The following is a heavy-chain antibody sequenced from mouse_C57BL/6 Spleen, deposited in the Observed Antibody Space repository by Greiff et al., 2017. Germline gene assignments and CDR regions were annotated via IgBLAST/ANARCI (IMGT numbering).Heavy chain of an antibody. D-gene: IGHD1-1*01. Sequence: EVQLQQSGPELVKPGASVKISCKASGYTFTDYYMNWVKQSHGKSLEWIGDINPNNGGTSYNQKFKGKATLTVDKSSSTADMELRSLTSEDSAVYDCARGVGGGDYFDYWGQGTTLTVSS. CDR3: ARGVGGGDYFDY. CDR1: GYTFTDYY. V-gene: IGHV1-26*01. J-gene: IGHJ2*01. CDR2: INPNNGGT.